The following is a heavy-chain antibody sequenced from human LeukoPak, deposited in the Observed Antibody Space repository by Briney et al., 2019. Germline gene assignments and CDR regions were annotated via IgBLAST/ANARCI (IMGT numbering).Heavy chain of an antibody. Sequence: GGSLRLSCAASGFTFTSYGMSWVRQAPGKRLEWVSGISGSGGNTYYADSVKGRFTISRDNSKNTLYLQMNSLRAEDTAVYYCARGPSGYHNTGGQGTLVTVSS. CDR1: GFTFTSYG. CDR2: ISGSGGNT. CDR3: ARGPSGYHNT. J-gene: IGHJ4*02. V-gene: IGHV3-23*01. D-gene: IGHD5-12*01.